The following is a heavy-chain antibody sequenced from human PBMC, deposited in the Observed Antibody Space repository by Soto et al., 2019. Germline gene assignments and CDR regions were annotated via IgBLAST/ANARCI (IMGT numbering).Heavy chain of an antibody. D-gene: IGHD3-3*01. Sequence: GGSLRLSSAASGFSFSDYYMNWIRQAPGKGLEWVSHISSSSNTIYYADSVKGRFTISRDNAKNSLYLQMNSLRAEDTAVYYSARDPFWSGFHGMDVWGQGTTVTVSS. CDR2: ISSSSNTI. J-gene: IGHJ6*02. CDR1: GFSFSDYY. V-gene: IGHV3-11*01. CDR3: ARDPFWSGFHGMDV.